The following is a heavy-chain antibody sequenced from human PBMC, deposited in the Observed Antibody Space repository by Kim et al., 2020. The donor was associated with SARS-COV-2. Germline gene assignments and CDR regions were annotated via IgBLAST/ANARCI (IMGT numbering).Heavy chain of an antibody. CDR1: RFSFSSFA. D-gene: IGHD6-13*01. Sequence: LSLTCAASRFSFSSFAMSWVRQAPGKGLEWVSAISGGGSSTNYADSVKGRFTISRDNSKNTLYLQMNSLRAEDTAVDYCAKDGRYTTSWRHFDSWGQGTLVTVSS. CDR2: ISGGGSST. V-gene: IGHV3-23*01. J-gene: IGHJ4*02. CDR3: AKDGRYTTSWRHFDS.